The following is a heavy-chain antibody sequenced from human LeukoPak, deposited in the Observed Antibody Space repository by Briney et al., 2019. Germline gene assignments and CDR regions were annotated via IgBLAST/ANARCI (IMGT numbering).Heavy chain of an antibody. Sequence: GGSLRLSCAASGFTFSNYDMHWVRQAPGKGLEWVAAISYDGSTKYYADSVKSRLTSSRDNSKNTLYPQMNSLRPEDTAAYYCAKDSSVWVVGAISFFDYWGQGTLVTVSS. J-gene: IGHJ4*02. D-gene: IGHD1-26*01. CDR1: GFTFSNYD. CDR3: AKDSSVWVVGAISFFDY. V-gene: IGHV3-30*18. CDR2: ISYDGSTK.